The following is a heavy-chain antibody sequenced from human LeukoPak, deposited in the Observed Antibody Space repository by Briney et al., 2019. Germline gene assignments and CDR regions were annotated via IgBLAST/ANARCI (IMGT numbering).Heavy chain of an antibody. V-gene: IGHV1-18*01. Sequence: GASVKVSCKASGYTFTSYGISWVRQAPGQGLEWMGWISAYNGNTNYAQKLQGRVTMTTDTSTSTAYMELRSLRSDDTAVYYCARDDDQAKYSSSGEFDYWGQGTLVTVSS. CDR1: GYTFTSYG. CDR3: ARDDDQAKYSSSGEFDY. D-gene: IGHD6-6*01. CDR2: ISAYNGNT. J-gene: IGHJ4*02.